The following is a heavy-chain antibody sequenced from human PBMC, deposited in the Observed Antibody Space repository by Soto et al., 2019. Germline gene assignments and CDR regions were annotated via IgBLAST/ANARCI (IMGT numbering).Heavy chain of an antibody. CDR1: GFTFSSYS. D-gene: IGHD3-22*01. CDR3: ARDGLQANYYDSSGYPYCFDY. J-gene: IGHJ4*02. Sequence: GGSLRLSCAASGFTFSSYSMNWVRQAPGKGLEWVSYISSSSSTIYYADSVKGRFTISRDNAKNSLYLQMNSLRDEDTAVYYCARDGLQANYYDSSGYPYCFDYWGQGTLVTVSS. CDR2: ISSSSSTI. V-gene: IGHV3-48*02.